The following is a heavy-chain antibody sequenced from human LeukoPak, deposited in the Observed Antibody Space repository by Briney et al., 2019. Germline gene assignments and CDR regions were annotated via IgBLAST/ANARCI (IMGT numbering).Heavy chain of an antibody. CDR2: IIPILGIP. CDR1: GSTFSSYA. CDR3: ARDPGRDGYNHLDY. J-gene: IGHJ4*02. V-gene: IGHV1-69*04. D-gene: IGHD5-24*01. Sequence: SVKLSGNASGSTFSSYAISWVRQAPGQGLEWMGRIIPILGIPNYAQKFQGRVTIAADKSTSTAYMELSSLRSEDTGVYYCARDPGRDGYNHLDYWGQGTLVTVSS.